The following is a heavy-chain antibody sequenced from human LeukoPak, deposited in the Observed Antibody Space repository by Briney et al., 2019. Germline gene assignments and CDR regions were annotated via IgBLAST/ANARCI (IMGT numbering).Heavy chain of an antibody. J-gene: IGHJ1*01. D-gene: IGHD3-10*01. Sequence: SQTLSLTCTVSGGSISSGSYYWSWIRQPAGKGLERIGRIYTSGSTNYNPSLKSRVIISVDTSKNQFSLKLSSVTAADTAVYYCAVLTMVRGISIRAPKYFQHWGQGTLVTVSS. V-gene: IGHV4-61*02. CDR2: IYTSGST. CDR1: GGSISSGSYY. CDR3: AVLTMVRGISIRAPKYFQH.